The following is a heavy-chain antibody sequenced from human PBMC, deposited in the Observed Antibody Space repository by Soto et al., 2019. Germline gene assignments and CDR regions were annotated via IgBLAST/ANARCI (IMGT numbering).Heavy chain of an antibody. CDR3: ARGGSSEL. CDR1: GGSIVSDKW. CDR2: INHRGST. V-gene: IGHV4-4*02. D-gene: IGHD6-6*01. J-gene: IGHJ4*02. Sequence: QVKLQESGPGLVKPSGTLSLTCAVSGGSIVSDKWWSWVRQSPGKGLEWLGEINHRGSTIYNPSLKSRVTLSVDTSRNQFYLKVKSVTAADTAVYYCARGGSSELWGQGTLVTVSS.